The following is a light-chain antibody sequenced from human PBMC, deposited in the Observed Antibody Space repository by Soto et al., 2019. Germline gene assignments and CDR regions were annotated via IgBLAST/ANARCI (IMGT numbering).Light chain of an antibody. Sequence: DIQMTQSPSSVSASVGDRVTITCRASQSISSYLNWYQQKPGKAPKLLIYAASSLQSGVPSRFSGSGSGTDITLTISSLQPEDFATYYCQQSYSTPYTFGQGTRLEIK. CDR1: QSISSY. V-gene: IGKV1-39*01. CDR2: AAS. J-gene: IGKJ5*01. CDR3: QQSYSTPYT.